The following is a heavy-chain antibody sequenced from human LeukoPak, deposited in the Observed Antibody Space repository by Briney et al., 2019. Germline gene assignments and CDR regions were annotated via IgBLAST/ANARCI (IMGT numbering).Heavy chain of an antibody. CDR2: FDPEDGET. CDR1: GYTLTELS. J-gene: IGHJ6*03. V-gene: IGHV1-24*01. D-gene: IGHD6-13*01. Sequence: GASVKVSCKVSGYTLTELSMHWVRQAPGKGLEWLGGFDPEDGETIYAQKFQGRVTMTEDTSTDTAYMELSSLRSEDTAVYYCARAAAAGDPYYYYYMDVWGKGTTVTVSS. CDR3: ARAAAAGDPYYYYYMDV.